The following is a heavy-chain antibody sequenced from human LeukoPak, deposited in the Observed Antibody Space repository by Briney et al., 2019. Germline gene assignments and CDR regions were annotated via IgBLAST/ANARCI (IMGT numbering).Heavy chain of an antibody. CDR2: ISGSGGST. V-gene: IGHV3-23*01. Sequence: GGSLRLSCAASGFTFSSYAMSWVRHAPGKGLERVSAISGSGGSTYYADSVKGRFTISRDNSKNTLYLQMNSLRAEDTAVYYCAKFHYYDSSGYYNFDYWGQGTLVTVSS. CDR1: GFTFSSYA. D-gene: IGHD3-22*01. CDR3: AKFHYYDSSGYYNFDY. J-gene: IGHJ4*02.